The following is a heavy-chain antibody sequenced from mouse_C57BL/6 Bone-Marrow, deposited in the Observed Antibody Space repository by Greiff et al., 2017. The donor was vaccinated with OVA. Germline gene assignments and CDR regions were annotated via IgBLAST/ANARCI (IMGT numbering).Heavy chain of an antibody. CDR1: GFNIKDDY. V-gene: IGHV14-4*01. CDR3: TSDVYYWFAY. Sequence: EVKLMESGAELVRPGASVKLSCTASGFNIKDDYMHWVKQRPEQGLEWIGWIDPENGDTEYASKFQGKATITADTSSNTAYLQLSSLTSEDTAVYYCTSDVYYWFAYWGQGTLVTVSA. CDR2: IDPENGDT. D-gene: IGHD2-3*01. J-gene: IGHJ3*01.